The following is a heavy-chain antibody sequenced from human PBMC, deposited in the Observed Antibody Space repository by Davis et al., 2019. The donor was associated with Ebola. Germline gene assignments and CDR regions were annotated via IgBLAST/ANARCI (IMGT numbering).Heavy chain of an antibody. V-gene: IGHV1-24*01. CDR2: FESEDGET. D-gene: IGHD2-15*01. CDR1: GYTFSSYG. Sequence: ASVKVSCKASGYTFSSYGITWVRQAPGKGLEWMGGFESEDGETTYAQEFQGRLTLTEDTSTDTAYMELSSLRSEDTAVYYCTTLQEGYRSGGSHYRGRWFDPWGQGTLVTVSS. CDR3: TTLQEGYRSGGSHYRGRWFDP. J-gene: IGHJ5*02.